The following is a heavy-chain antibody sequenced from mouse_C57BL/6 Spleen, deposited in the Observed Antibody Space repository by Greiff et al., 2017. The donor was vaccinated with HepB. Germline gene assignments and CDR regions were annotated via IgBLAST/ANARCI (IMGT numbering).Heavy chain of an antibody. CDR3: AKSYYSIYAMDY. D-gene: IGHD2-5*01. J-gene: IGHJ4*01. CDR1: GYTFTSYW. CDR2: IHPSDSDT. V-gene: IGHV1-74*01. Sequence: VQLQQPGAELVKPGASVKVSCKASGYTFTSYWMHWVKQRPGQGLEWIGSIHPSDSDTNYNQKFKGKATLTVDKSSSTAYMQLSSLTSEDSAVYYCAKSYYSIYAMDYWGQGTSVTVSS.